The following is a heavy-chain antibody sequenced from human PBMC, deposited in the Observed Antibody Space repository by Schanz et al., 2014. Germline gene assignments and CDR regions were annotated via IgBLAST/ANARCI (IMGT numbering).Heavy chain of an antibody. CDR3: ATEDPVAGLDY. J-gene: IGHJ4*02. V-gene: IGHV3-66*01. CDR1: GFIVSSTY. Sequence: EVQLVESGGDLVQPGGSQRLSCAASGFIVSSTYMTWVRQAPGQGLEWVSIIYSGVSAYYADSVKSRVTISRDNSKNTVYLQMNSLRGENTGMYYGATEDPVAGLDYWGRGTLVTVSS. CDR2: IYSGVSA.